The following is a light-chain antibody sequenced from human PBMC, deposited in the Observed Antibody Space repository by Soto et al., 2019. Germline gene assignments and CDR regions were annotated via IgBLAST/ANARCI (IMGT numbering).Light chain of an antibody. Sequence: QSALTQPASVSGSPGQSITMSCTGTSRDVGSYDFVSWYQQYPGKAPKLLIYEVSNRPSGVSARFSGSKSDNTASLTISGLQAADEADYFCSSYSSSTVRYVFGSGTKVTVL. J-gene: IGLJ1*01. CDR3: SSYSSSTVRYV. CDR2: EVS. CDR1: SRDVGSYDF. V-gene: IGLV2-14*01.